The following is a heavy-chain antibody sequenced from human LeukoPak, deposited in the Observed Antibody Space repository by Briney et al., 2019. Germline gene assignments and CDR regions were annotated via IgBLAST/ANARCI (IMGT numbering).Heavy chain of an antibody. CDR3: ARDGYLVTYYYDSSGYYVDY. D-gene: IGHD3-22*01. CDR1: GYTFTGYY. V-gene: IGHV1-2*02. CDR2: INPNSGGT. Sequence: ASVKVSCKASGYTFTGYYMHWVRQAPGQGLEWMGWINPNSGGTNYAQKFQGRVTMTRDTSISTAYMELSRLRSDDTAVYYCARDGYLVTYYYDSSGYYVDYWGQGTLVTVSS. J-gene: IGHJ4*02.